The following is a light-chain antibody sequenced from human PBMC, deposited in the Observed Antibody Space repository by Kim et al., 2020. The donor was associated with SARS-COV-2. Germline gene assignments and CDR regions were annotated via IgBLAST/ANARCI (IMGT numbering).Light chain of an antibody. V-gene: IGLV3-9*01. CDR1: NVETKN. CDR2: RDT. J-gene: IGLJ1*01. Sequence: GLGQTARITCGGNNVETKNVHWYQQRPGQAPVLVIYRDTNRPSGIPERFSGSNSGNTATLTISRAQAGDEADYYCQVWDISTHVFGSGTKVTVL. CDR3: QVWDISTHV.